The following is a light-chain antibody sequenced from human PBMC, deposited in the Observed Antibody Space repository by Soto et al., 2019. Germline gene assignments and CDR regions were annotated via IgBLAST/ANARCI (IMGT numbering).Light chain of an antibody. J-gene: IGKJ5*01. Sequence: EIVLTQSPGTLSLSPGERATLSCRASQSVSSSYLAWYQQKPGQAPRLLIYGASSRATGIPDRFSGRGSGTDFTLTIIRLEPEDVAVYYCQQYGSSPPITFGQGTRLEIK. CDR1: QSVSSSY. CDR2: GAS. CDR3: QQYGSSPPIT. V-gene: IGKV3-20*01.